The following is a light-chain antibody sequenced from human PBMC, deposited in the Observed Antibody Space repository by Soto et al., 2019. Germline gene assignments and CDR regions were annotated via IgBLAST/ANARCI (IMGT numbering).Light chain of an antibody. Sequence: DIQLTQSPSTRSASVGYSVTITCRASQNISTSLAWYHHKPGKAPKLLMFDVSNLESGVPSRFSGSGSGTEFTLTISSLHSDDFATYYCQQYDYSRTLGQGTNVNIK. CDR2: DVS. CDR1: QNISTS. J-gene: IGKJ1*01. CDR3: QQYDYSRT. V-gene: IGKV1-5*01.